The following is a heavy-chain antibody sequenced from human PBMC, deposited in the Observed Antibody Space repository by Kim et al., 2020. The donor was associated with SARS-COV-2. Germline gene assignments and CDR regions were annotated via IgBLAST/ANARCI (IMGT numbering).Heavy chain of an antibody. Sequence: SETLSLTCTVSGGSISSGGYYWSWIRQHPGKGLEWIGYIYYSGSTYYNPSLKSRVTISVDTSKNQFSLKLSSVTAADTAVYYCARVGDYGGNPDEPAGNAFDIWGQGTMVTVSS. CDR3: ARVGDYGGNPDEPAGNAFDI. CDR2: IYYSGST. J-gene: IGHJ3*02. CDR1: GGSISSGGYY. D-gene: IGHD4-17*01. V-gene: IGHV4-31*03.